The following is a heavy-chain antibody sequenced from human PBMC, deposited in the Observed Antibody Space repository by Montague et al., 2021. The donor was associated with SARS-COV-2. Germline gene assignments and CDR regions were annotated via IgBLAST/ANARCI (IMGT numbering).Heavy chain of an antibody. D-gene: IGHD3-10*01. V-gene: IGHV4-59*11. CDR2: IYYSGNT. CDR1: GGSISNHY. CDR3: ARMQWLGVRAFDV. Sequence: SETLSLTCTVSGGSISNHYWNWIRQPPGKGLEWIGYIYYSGNTNCNPSLKGRVTMSLDTSKTQFSLKLTSVTAADTAVYYCARMQWLGVRAFDVWGQGTLVTV. J-gene: IGHJ3*01.